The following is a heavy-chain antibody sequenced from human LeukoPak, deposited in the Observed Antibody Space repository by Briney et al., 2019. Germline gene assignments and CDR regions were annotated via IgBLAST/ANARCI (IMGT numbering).Heavy chain of an antibody. CDR2: ISSSSSTI. J-gene: IGHJ5*02. CDR3: AREVTVYGSGSYWFDP. CDR1: GFSFSSYS. Sequence: GGSLRLSCAASGFSFSSYSMTWVRQAPGKGLEWVSYISSSSSTIYYVDSVKGRFTISRDNAKNSLYLQMNSLRAEDTAVYYCAREVTVYGSGSYWFDPWGQGTLVTVSS. V-gene: IGHV3-48*04. D-gene: IGHD3-10*01.